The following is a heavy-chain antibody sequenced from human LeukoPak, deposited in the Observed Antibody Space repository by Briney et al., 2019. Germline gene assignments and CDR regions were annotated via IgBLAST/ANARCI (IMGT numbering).Heavy chain of an antibody. CDR1: GYTFTSYD. V-gene: IGHV1-8*03. Sequence: ASVKVSCKASGYTFTSYDINWVRQATGQGLEWMGWMNPNSGHTGYAQKFQGRVTFTRNTAISTAYMELSSLRSEDTAVYYCARSQQGQGVFFDYWGQGTLVTVSS. CDR3: ARSQQGQGVFFDY. CDR2: MNPNSGHT. D-gene: IGHD3-10*01. J-gene: IGHJ4*02.